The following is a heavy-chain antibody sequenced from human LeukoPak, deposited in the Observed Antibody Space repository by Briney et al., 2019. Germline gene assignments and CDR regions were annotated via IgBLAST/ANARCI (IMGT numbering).Heavy chain of an antibody. CDR3: AADLGYSSSLTARKYYYYYGMDV. V-gene: IGHV1-58*01. Sequence: SVKVSCKASGFTFTSSAVQWVRQARGQRLEWIGWIVVGSGNTNYAQKFQERVTITGDMSTSTAYMELSSLRSEDTAVYYCAADLGYSSSLTARKYYYYYGMDVWGQGTTVTVSS. J-gene: IGHJ6*02. D-gene: IGHD6-13*01. CDR2: IVVGSGNT. CDR1: GFTFTSSA.